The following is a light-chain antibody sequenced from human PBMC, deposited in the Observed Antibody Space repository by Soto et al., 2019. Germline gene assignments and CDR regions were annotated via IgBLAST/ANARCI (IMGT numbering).Light chain of an antibody. J-gene: IGKJ5*01. Sequence: EIVLTQSPATLSLSPGERATLSCRASQSVSSYLAWYQQKPGQAPRLLIYDASNRATVIPARFSGSGSGTDITLTISSLEPEDFAVYYCQQRSNWPPLFGQGTRLEIK. V-gene: IGKV3-11*01. CDR3: QQRSNWPPL. CDR1: QSVSSY. CDR2: DAS.